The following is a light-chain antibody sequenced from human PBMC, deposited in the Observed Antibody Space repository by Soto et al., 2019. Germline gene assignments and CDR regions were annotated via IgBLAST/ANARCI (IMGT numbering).Light chain of an antibody. CDR2: GAS. J-gene: IGKJ3*01. Sequence: DIQLTQSPSFLSASVGDRVTITCRASQGISSYLAWYQQKPGKAPKFLIYGASTLQSGVPSRFSGSGSGTEFTLTISSLQPEDFATYYCQQLNSYPRTFGPGTKVDIK. V-gene: IGKV1-9*01. CDR3: QQLNSYPRT. CDR1: QGISSY.